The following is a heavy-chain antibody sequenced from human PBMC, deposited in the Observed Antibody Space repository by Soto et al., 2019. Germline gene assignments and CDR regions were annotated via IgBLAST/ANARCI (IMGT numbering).Heavy chain of an antibody. D-gene: IGHD2-8*01. CDR2: IYHSGST. J-gene: IGHJ3*02. Sequence: SETLSLTCAVSGGSISSSNWWSWVRQPPGKGLEWIGEIYHSGSTNYNPSLKSRVTISVDKSKNQFSLKLSSVTAADTAVYYCARLKYCTNGVCYAFDIWGQGTMVTVSS. V-gene: IGHV4-4*02. CDR1: GGSISSSNW. CDR3: ARLKYCTNGVCYAFDI.